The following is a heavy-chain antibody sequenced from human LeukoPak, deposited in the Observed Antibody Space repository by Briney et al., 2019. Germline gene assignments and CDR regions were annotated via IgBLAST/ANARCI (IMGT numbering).Heavy chain of an antibody. CDR1: GYTFTSYD. CDR3: ARDHGGYCSSTSCYIWFDP. V-gene: IGHV1-18*01. J-gene: IGHJ5*02. CDR2: ICAHNGNT. Sequence: ASLKVSCEASGYTFTSYDITWVRQAPGQGLECMGWICAHNGNTQYAQKLQSTVTMSPGTYTRTAYTELRGQRSDDTAVYYCARDHGGYCSSTSCYIWFDPWGQGTLVTVSS. D-gene: IGHD2-2*02.